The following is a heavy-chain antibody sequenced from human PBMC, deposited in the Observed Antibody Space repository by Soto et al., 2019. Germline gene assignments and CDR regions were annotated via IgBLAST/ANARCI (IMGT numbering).Heavy chain of an antibody. V-gene: IGHV4-59*04. CDR3: ARHGSTTSSFYFDY. Sequence: SETLSLTCTVPGGSISSYYGSWIRQPPGKGLAGTGCIYYSGSTYYTPSLKSRVTISVDTSKNQFSLKLSSVTAADTAVYYCARHGSTTSSFYFDYWGQGTLVTVSS. D-gene: IGHD2-2*01. CDR1: GGSISSYY. CDR2: IYYSGST. J-gene: IGHJ4*02.